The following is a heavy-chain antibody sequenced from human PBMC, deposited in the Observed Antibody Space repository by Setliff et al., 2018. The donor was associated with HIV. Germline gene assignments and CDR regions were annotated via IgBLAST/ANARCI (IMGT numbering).Heavy chain of an antibody. Sequence: ASLKVSCKASGYTFTSYDINWVRQATGQGLEWMGWMNPNTGNTGYAQKFQGRVSITRSTSINTAYMELSTLRSEDTAVYYCARGYLISGTQKSYYMDVWGKGTTVTVSS. CDR1: GYTFTSYD. J-gene: IGHJ6*03. CDR2: MNPNTGNT. V-gene: IGHV1-8*03. D-gene: IGHD1-26*01. CDR3: ARGYLISGTQKSYYMDV.